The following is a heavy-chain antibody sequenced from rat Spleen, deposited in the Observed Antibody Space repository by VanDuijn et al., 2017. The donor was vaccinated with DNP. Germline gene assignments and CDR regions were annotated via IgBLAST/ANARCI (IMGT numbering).Heavy chain of an antibody. CDR1: GFTFNYYW. CDR3: AREDYSVTFAF. J-gene: IGHJ2*01. V-gene: IGHV5-31*01. D-gene: IGHD1-1*01. CDR2: ITSGSGIT. Sequence: EVQLVESGGGLVQPGRSLKLSCAASGFTFNYYWMAWIRQVPGKGLEWIASITSGSGITSYPDAVKGRFMISRDDTKNTLSLQMNSLRSEDTATYYCAREDYSVTFAFWGQGVMVSVSS.